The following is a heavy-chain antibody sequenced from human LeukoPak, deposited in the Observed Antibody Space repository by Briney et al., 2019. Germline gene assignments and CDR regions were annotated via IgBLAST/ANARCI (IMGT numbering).Heavy chain of an antibody. CDR1: GGSFSDYY. CDR3: ARARDGGQLSWFDP. D-gene: IGHD5-24*01. V-gene: IGHV4-34*01. J-gene: IGHJ5*02. CDR2: INLSGIT. Sequence: SETLSLTCAVYGGSFSDYYWGWIRQPPGKGLEWVGEINLSGITNYNPSLKSRVRISMDTSRNHFSLKVNSVTAADTAVYYCARARDGGQLSWFDPWGQGTLVTVSS.